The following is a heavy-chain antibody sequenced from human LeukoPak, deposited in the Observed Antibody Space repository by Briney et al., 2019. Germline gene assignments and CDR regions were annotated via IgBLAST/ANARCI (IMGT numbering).Heavy chain of an antibody. V-gene: IGHV3-15*01. CDR3: TTSTHPHYCSSTSCFNY. D-gene: IGHD2-2*01. Sequence: GGSLRLSCAASGFTFSNAWMSWVRQAPGKGLERVGRIKSKTDGRTTDYAAPVKGRFTISRDDSKNTLYLQMNSLKTEDTAVYYCTTSTHPHYCSSTSCFNYWGQGTLVTVSS. CDR2: IKSKTDGRTT. CDR1: GFTFSNAW. J-gene: IGHJ4*02.